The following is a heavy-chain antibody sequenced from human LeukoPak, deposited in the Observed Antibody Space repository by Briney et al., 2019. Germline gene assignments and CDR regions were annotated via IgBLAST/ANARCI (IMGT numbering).Heavy chain of an antibody. J-gene: IGHJ6*02. D-gene: IGHD3-3*01. CDR3: ARVSIFGAPDYYYGMDV. CDR1: GGSISSGDYY. CDR2: IYYSGST. V-gene: IGHV4-30-4*01. Sequence: PSETLSLTCTVSGGSISSGDYYWSWLRQPPGKGLEWIGYIYYSGSTYYNPSLKSRVTISVDTSKNQFSLKLSSVTAADTAVYYCARVSIFGAPDYYYGMDVWGQGTTVTVSS.